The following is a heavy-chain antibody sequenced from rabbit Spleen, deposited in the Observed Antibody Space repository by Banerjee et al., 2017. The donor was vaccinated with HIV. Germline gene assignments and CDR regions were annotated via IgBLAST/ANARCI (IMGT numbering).Heavy chain of an antibody. Sequence: EQLVESGGGLVQPEGSLTLTCTASGFSFSSSYYMYWVRLAPGKGLEWIGCIYSSSAITWYASWAKGRFTISKTSSTTVTLQMTSLTDADTATYFCARGGYGGHIYAMGLWGPGTLVTVS. D-gene: IGHD4-2*01. V-gene: IGHV1S45*01. CDR3: ARGGYGGHIYAMGL. CDR1: GFSFSSSYY. CDR2: IYSSSAIT. J-gene: IGHJ4*01.